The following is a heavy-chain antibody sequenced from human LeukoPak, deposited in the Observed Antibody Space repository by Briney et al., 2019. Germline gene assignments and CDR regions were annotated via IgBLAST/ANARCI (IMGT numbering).Heavy chain of an antibody. CDR1: GGSISSYY. J-gene: IGHJ3*02. Sequence: SETLSLTCTVSGGSISSYYWSWIRQPPGKGLEWIGYIYYSGSTNYNPSLKSRVTISVDTSKNQFSLKLSSVTAADTAVYYCARRFGEFDAFDIWGQGTMVTVSS. CDR3: ARRFGEFDAFDI. V-gene: IGHV4-59*08. D-gene: IGHD3-10*01. CDR2: IYYSGST.